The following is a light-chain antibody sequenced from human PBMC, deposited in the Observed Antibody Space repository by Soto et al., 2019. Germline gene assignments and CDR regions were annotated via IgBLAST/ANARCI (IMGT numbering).Light chain of an antibody. Sequence: QPALTQPASVSGSPGQSITISCSGTSGDIGSYNFVSWYQQHPGKAPKLMIYDVSNRPSGVSNRFSGSKSGNTASLTISGLQAEDEAEYYCTSFTSSSTHVIGTGTKVTVL. J-gene: IGLJ1*01. CDR3: TSFTSSSTHV. CDR1: SGDIGSYNF. CDR2: DVS. V-gene: IGLV2-14*03.